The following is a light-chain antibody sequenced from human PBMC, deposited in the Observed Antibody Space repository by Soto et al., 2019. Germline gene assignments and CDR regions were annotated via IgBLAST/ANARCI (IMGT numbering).Light chain of an antibody. CDR3: HHYDSYPWA. CDR2: DAS. V-gene: IGKV1-5*01. J-gene: IGKJ1*01. CDR1: QSISGW. Sequence: DIQMTQSPSSLSASVGDRVTITCRASQSISGWLAWYQQKPGEAPKVLIYDASSLESGVPSRFSGSGSGTEFTLTISSLQHDDFAAYYCHHYDSYPWAFGQGTKVEIK.